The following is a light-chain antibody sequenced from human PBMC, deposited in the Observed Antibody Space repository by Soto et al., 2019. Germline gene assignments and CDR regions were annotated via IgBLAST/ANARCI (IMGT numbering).Light chain of an antibody. CDR2: DVN. J-gene: IGLJ3*02. V-gene: IGLV2-8*01. CDR1: SSDVGADNY. Sequence: QSALTQPPSAAGCPGQSVTISCTGTSSDVGADNYVSWYQQHPGKAPKLLIYDVNNRPSGVPDRFSGSKSGNTASLTVSGLQAAAEADYYCNSYAGSYNWVFGGGTTLTVL. CDR3: NSYAGSYNWV.